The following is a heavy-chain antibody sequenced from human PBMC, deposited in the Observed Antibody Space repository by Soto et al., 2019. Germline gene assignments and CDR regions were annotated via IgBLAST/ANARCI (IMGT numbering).Heavy chain of an antibody. CDR3: SWWLSPY. D-gene: IGHD2-8*02. V-gene: IGHV3-33*01. Sequence: GGSLRLSCAASGFTFSSYGMHWVRQAPGKGLEWVAVIWYDGSNKYYADSVKGRFTISRDNSKNTLYLQMNSLRDEDTAVYYCSWWLSPYWGQGTLVPVSS. J-gene: IGHJ4*02. CDR2: IWYDGSNK. CDR1: GFTFSSYG.